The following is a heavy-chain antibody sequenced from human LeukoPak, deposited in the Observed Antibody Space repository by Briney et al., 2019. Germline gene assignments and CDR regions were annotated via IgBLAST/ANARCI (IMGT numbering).Heavy chain of an antibody. CDR1: GFTFSTYG. J-gene: IGHJ4*02. D-gene: IGHD3-22*01. CDR3: ASLYDSSGYYHVPDY. CDR2: ISGSGGST. V-gene: IGHV3-23*01. Sequence: GGSLRLSCAASGFTFSTYGMSWVRQAPGKGLEWVSVISGSGGSTYYADSVKGRFTISRDNSKNTLYLQMNSLRAEDTAVYYCASLYDSSGYYHVPDYWGQGTLVTVSS.